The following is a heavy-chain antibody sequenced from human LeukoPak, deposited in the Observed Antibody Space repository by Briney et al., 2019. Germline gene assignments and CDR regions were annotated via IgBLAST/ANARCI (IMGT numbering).Heavy chain of an antibody. V-gene: IGHV1-8*02. CDR1: GYVFTGYD. D-gene: IGHD6-19*01. J-gene: IGHJ4*02. Sequence: ASVKVSCKASGYVFTGYDINWVRQATGQGLEWMGWMNPNSGDTGYEQKFQGRVTMTRNISISTVYMELSSLRSEDTAVYYCARAGSGWYEANLDYWGQGTLVTVSS. CDR3: ARAGSGWYEANLDY. CDR2: MNPNSGDT.